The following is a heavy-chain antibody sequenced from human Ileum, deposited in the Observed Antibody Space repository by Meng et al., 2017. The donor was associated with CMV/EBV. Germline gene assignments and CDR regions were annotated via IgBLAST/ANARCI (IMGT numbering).Heavy chain of an antibody. CDR3: ARNYGSGNWNFFHY. D-gene: IGHD3-10*01. CDR1: GGSISSGTYF. V-gene: IGHV4-61*02. J-gene: IGHJ4*02. Sequence: GQRQEPGPGRVKPSQTLSLTCSVSGGSISSGTYFWTWIRQPAAGKGLEWIGRIYTTGNTNYNPSLKSRVTISLDTSKNQFSLKLTSVTAADTAVYYCARNYGSGNWNFFHYWGQGTLVTVSS. CDR2: IYTTGNT.